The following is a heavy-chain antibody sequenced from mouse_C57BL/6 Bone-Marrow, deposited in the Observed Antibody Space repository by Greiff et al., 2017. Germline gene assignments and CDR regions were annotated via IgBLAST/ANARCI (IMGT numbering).Heavy chain of an antibody. V-gene: IGHV5-17*01. CDR1: GFTFRDYG. Sequence: EVPLVESGGGLVKPGASLQLSCAASGFTFRDYGIPWVRQAPEKGLEWVAYISSGSSTLYYADTVKGRFTISRDNAKNTLFLQMTSLRSEDTAMYYCATLEGYFDYWGQGTTLTVSS. CDR3: ATLEGYFDY. CDR2: ISSGSSTL. J-gene: IGHJ2*01.